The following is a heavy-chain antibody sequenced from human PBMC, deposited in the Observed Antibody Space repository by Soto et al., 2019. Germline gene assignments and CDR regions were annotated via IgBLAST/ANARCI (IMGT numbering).Heavy chain of an antibody. Sequence: QVQLVESGGGVVQPGRSLRLSCAASGFTFSSYAMHWVRQAPGKGLEWVAVISYDGSNKYYADSVKGRFTISRDNSKNTLYLQMNSRRAEDTAVYDCARDPYYYDSSGCDPFDYWGQGTLVTVSS. V-gene: IGHV3-30-3*01. CDR3: ARDPYYYDSSGCDPFDY. CDR2: ISYDGSNK. CDR1: GFTFSSYA. J-gene: IGHJ4*02. D-gene: IGHD3-22*01.